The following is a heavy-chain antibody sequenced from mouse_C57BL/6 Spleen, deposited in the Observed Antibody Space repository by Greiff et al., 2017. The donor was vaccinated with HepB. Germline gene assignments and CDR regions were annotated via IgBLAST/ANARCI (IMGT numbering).Heavy chain of an antibody. V-gene: IGHV1-4*01. CDR1: GYTFTSYT. J-gene: IGHJ1*03. CDR2: INPSSGYT. D-gene: IGHD2-5*01. CDR3: ARREDSNGRYWYFDV. Sequence: VQLQQSGAELARPGASVKMSCKASGYTFTSYTMHWVKQRPGQGLEWIGYINPSSGYTKYNQKFKDKATLTADKSSSTAYMQLSSLTSEDSAVYCCARREDSNGRYWYFDVWGTGTTVTVSS.